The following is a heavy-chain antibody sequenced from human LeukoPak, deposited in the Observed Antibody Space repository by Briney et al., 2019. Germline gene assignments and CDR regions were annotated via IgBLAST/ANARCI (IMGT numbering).Heavy chain of an antibody. Sequence: GGSLRLSCAASGFTFSSYGMSWVRQAPGKGLEWVSAISGSGGSTHYADTVKGRFTISRNNSKNTLYLQMNSLRAEDTAVYYCAKAPTGGEFDYWGQGTLVTVSS. CDR3: AKAPTGGEFDY. D-gene: IGHD7-27*01. J-gene: IGHJ4*02. V-gene: IGHV3-23*01. CDR1: GFTFSSYG. CDR2: ISGSGGST.